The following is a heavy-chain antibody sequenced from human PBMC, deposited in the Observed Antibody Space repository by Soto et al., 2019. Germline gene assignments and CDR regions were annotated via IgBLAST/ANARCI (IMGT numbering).Heavy chain of an antibody. D-gene: IGHD2-21*02. CDR1: GFTFSSYA. Sequence: GGSLRLSCSASGFTFSSYAMYWVRQAPGKGLEYVSAINSNGGVTYYADSVKGRFTISRDMSTNTAYMELSSLRSEDTAVYFCAAELYLDGACCHFDHWGQGALVTVSS. J-gene: IGHJ4*02. CDR2: INSNGGVT. V-gene: IGHV3-64*04. CDR3: AAELYLDGACCHFDH.